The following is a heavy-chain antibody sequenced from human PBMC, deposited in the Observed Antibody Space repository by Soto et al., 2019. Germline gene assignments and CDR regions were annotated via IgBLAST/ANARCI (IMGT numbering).Heavy chain of an antibody. Sequence: GGSLRLSCAGSGFTFSSYGIHWVRQAPGKGLEWVALISYDGGNEKYTESVKDRFTISRDDSHNVAYLQMSSLRTEDTAMYYCAKDRYSGTYPTDFDYWGQGSLVTVSS. J-gene: IGHJ4*02. CDR3: AKDRYSGTYPTDFDY. D-gene: IGHD1-26*01. CDR2: ISYDGGNE. CDR1: GFTFSSYG. V-gene: IGHV3-30*18.